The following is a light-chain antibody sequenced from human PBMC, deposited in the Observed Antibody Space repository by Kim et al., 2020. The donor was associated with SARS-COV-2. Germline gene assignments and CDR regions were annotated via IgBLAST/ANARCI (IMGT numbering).Light chain of an antibody. J-gene: IGKJ1*01. CDR2: MAS. V-gene: IGKV1-5*03. Sequence: DIQMTQSPSTLSVSVGDRVTITCRASRPIRSWLAWYQQKPVKAPNLLIYMASSLESGVPSRFSGSGSGTELTLTISSLQPDDFATYYCQQYDTYWTFGQGTKVDIK. CDR3: QQYDTYWT. CDR1: RPIRSW.